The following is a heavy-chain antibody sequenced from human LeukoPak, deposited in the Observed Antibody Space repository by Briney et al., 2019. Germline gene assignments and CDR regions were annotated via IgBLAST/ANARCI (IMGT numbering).Heavy chain of an antibody. CDR3: AKNYYAGAYYGWFDP. J-gene: IGHJ5*02. V-gene: IGHV3-7*01. D-gene: IGHD3-10*01. CDR2: TREDGSEK. CDR1: GFTXSXXW. Sequence: XXSCTXXGFTXSXXWMSWVXQAPGXGLXXVAXTREDGSEKYYVDSVKGRFTISRDNAKNSLFLQMNSLRVEDTAVYYCAKNYYAGAYYGWFDPWGQGTLVTVAS.